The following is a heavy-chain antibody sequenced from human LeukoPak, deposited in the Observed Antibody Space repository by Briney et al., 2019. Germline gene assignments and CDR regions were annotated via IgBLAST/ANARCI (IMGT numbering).Heavy chain of an antibody. J-gene: IGHJ5*02. Sequence: ASVKVSCKASGGTFSSYAISWVRQAPGQGLEWMGRIIPILGIANYAQKFQGRVTITADKSTSTAYMELSSLRSEDTAVYYCARIAVAGKFWFDPWGQGTLVTVSS. CDR2: IIPILGIA. V-gene: IGHV1-69*04. D-gene: IGHD6-19*01. CDR1: GGTFSSYA. CDR3: ARIAVAGKFWFDP.